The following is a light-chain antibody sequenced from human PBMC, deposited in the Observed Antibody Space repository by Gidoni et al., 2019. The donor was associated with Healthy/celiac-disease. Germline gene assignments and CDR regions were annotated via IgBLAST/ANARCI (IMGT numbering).Light chain of an antibody. CDR2: AAH. CDR1: QVSSNY. Sequence: DIQLTQSPSAMSASVGDRVTITCRASQVSSNYSAWFQQKPGKVPKRLIYAAHSLQGVDPSRCSGSGSGTECTLSISSLQPEDFATYYCLQYNSFPHTFGQGTKLEIK. V-gene: IGKV1-17*03. CDR3: LQYNSFPHT. J-gene: IGKJ2*01.